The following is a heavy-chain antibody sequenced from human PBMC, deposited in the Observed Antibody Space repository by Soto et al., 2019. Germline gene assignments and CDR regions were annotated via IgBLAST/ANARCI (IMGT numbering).Heavy chain of an antibody. CDR1: GFTFSSYA. V-gene: IGHV3-23*01. CDR3: AKDLFSVPRYSSSWNYYYYGMDV. J-gene: IGHJ6*02. CDR2: ISGSGGST. D-gene: IGHD6-13*01. Sequence: GGSLRLSCAASGFTFSSYAMSWVRQAPGKGLEWVSAISGSGGSTYYADSVKGRFTISRDNSKNTLYLQMNSLRAEVTAVYYCAKDLFSVPRYSSSWNYYYYGMDVWGQGTTVTVSS.